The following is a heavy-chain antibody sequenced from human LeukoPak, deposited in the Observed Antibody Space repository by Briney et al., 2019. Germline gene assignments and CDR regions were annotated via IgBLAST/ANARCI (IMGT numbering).Heavy chain of an antibody. V-gene: IGHV7-4-1*02. D-gene: IGHD3-3*01. J-gene: IGHJ4*02. CDR3: ARGPPNYDFWSGYFGLDY. CDR1: GYTFTSYA. CDR2: INTNTGNP. Sequence: ASVKVSCKASGYTFTSYAMNWVRQAPGQGLEWMGWINTNTGNPTYAQGFTGRFVFSLDTSVSTAYPQISSLKAEDTAVYYCARGPPNYDFWSGYFGLDYWGQGTLVTVSS.